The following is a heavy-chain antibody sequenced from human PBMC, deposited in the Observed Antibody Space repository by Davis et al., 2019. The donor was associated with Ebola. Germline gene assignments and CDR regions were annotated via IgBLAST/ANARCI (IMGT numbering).Heavy chain of an antibody. Sequence: GASLKISCKGSGYSFTSYWISWVRQMPGKGLEWMGRIDPSDSYTNYSPSFQGHVTISADKSISTAYLQWSSLKASDTAMYYCARLSEMATKNYYYYGMDVWGQGTTVTVSS. CDR1: GYSFTSYW. CDR3: ARLSEMATKNYYYYGMDV. CDR2: IDPSDSYT. J-gene: IGHJ6*02. D-gene: IGHD5-24*01. V-gene: IGHV5-10-1*01.